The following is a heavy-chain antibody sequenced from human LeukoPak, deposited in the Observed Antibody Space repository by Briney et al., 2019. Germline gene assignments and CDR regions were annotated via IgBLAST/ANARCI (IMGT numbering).Heavy chain of an antibody. V-gene: IGHV3-48*04. CDR1: GFTFSSYS. CDR2: ISSASITI. CDR3: ARDRGGSYSAIDY. D-gene: IGHD2-15*01. Sequence: GGSLRLSCAASGFTFSSYSLNWVRQAPGKGLEWVSFISSASITIYYADSVKGRFTISRDNAEKSLYLQMNSLRAEDTAVYYCARDRGGSYSAIDYWGQGTLVTVSS. J-gene: IGHJ4*02.